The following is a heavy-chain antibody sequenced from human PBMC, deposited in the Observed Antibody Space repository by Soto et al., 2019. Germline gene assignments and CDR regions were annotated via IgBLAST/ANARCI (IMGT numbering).Heavy chain of an antibody. D-gene: IGHD3-22*01. CDR2: IIPVLGAP. Sequence: QVQLVQSGTEVEKPGSSVKVSCKTSGGTFSSFPIAWVRQAPGQGLEWVGGIIPVLGAPSYAQTFQGRVTITADESTSAAYLELSSLRSDDTAVYFCARDRHYENHTFYYLKYYFDYWGQGTLVTVSS. CDR3: ARDRHYENHTFYYLKYYFDY. CDR1: GGTFSSFP. V-gene: IGHV1-69*01. J-gene: IGHJ4*02.